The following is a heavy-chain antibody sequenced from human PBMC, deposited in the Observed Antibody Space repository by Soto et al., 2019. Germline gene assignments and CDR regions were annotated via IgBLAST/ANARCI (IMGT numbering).Heavy chain of an antibody. Sequence: QVQLVQSGAEVKKPGASVKVSCKASGYTFTSYAMHWVRQAPGQRLEWMGWINAGNGNTKYSQKFQGRVTITRDTXAXXGYRELSSRRAEDTAVYYCARGRPTVVTPLRWFDPWGQGTLVTVSS. CDR3: ARGRPTVVTPLRWFDP. CDR1: GYTFTSYA. V-gene: IGHV1-3*01. D-gene: IGHD4-17*01. J-gene: IGHJ5*02. CDR2: INAGNGNT.